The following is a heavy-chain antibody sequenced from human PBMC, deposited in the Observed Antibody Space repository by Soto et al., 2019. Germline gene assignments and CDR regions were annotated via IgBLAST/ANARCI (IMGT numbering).Heavy chain of an antibody. D-gene: IGHD2-2*01. V-gene: IGHV1-3*01. CDR3: ARDLGDIVVVPAAIGWFDP. CDR1: GYTFTSYA. CDR2: INAGNGNT. J-gene: IGHJ5*02. Sequence: QVQLVQSGAEVKKPGASVKVSCKASGYTFTSYAMHWVRQAPGQRLEWMGWINAGNGNTKYSQKFQGRVTITRDTSASTAYMELSSLRSEDTAVDYCARDLGDIVVVPAAIGWFDPWGQGTLVTVSS.